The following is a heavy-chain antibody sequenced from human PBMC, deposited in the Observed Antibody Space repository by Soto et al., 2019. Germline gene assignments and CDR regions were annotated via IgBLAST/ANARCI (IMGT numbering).Heavy chain of an antibody. D-gene: IGHD4-17*01. Sequence: GGSLRLSCAASGFTFSSYAMSWVRQAPGKGLEWVSAISGSGGSTYYADSVKGRFTISRDNSKNTLYLQMNSLRAEDTAVYYCAKDLRRLHGPTYYYYYGMDVWGQGTTVTVSS. CDR1: GFTFSSYA. V-gene: IGHV3-23*01. CDR2: ISGSGGST. J-gene: IGHJ6*02. CDR3: AKDLRRLHGPTYYYYYGMDV.